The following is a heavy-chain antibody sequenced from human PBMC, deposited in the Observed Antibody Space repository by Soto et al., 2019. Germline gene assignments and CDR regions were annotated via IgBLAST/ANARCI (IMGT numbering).Heavy chain of an antibody. CDR2: IYYSGST. Sequence: SETLSLTCTVSGGSISSSSYYWGWIRQPPGKRLEWNGSIYYSGSTYYNPSLKSRVTISVDTSKNQFSLKLSSVTAADTAVYYCARQKLGSCGGNSGDFDYWGQGTLVTVSS. V-gene: IGHV4-39*01. CDR3: ARQKLGSCGGNSGDFDY. J-gene: IGHJ4*02. CDR1: GGSISSSSYY. D-gene: IGHD2-21*02.